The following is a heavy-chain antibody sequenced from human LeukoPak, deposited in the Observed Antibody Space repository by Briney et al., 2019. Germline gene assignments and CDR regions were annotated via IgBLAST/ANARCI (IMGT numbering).Heavy chain of an antibody. D-gene: IGHD5-12*01. CDR1: GGSISSGGYY. J-gene: IGHJ6*02. CDR3: ARDGYSGYDSPYYYYGMDV. V-gene: IGHV4-31*03. CDR2: IYYSGST. Sequence: SETLSLTCTVSGGSISSGGYYWSWIRQHPGKGLEWIGYIYYSGSTYYNPSLKSRVTISVDTSKNQFSLKLSSVTAADTAVYYCARDGYSGYDSPYYYYGMDVWGQGTTVTVSS.